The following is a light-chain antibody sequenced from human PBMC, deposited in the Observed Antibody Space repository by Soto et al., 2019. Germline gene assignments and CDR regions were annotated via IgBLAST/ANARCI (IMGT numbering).Light chain of an antibody. CDR3: SSYASSITLV. J-gene: IGLJ2*01. CDR1: SSDVGGYDY. V-gene: IGLV2-14*01. Sequence: QSALTQPASVSGSPGQSITISCTGTSSDVGGYDYVSWYQQHPGKAPKLLIFDVSKRPSGVSYRFSGSKSGNTASLTISGLQAEDEADYYCSSYASSITLVFGGGTKVNVL. CDR2: DVS.